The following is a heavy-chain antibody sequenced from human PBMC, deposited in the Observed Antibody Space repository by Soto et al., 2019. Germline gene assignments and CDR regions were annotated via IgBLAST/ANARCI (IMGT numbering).Heavy chain of an antibody. CDR1: GFSLTTSGVG. CDR2: IYWDDDK. J-gene: IGHJ4*02. D-gene: IGHD3-3*01. CDR3: AHRVLRTVFGLVTTTAIYFDF. Sequence: QITLNESGPTQVKPRQTLTLTCTFSGFSLTTSGVGVGWIRQSPGKAPEWLALIYWDDDKRYSPSLNSRFTITKDTSKNQVVLTMADLDPADTATYYCAHRVLRTVFGLVTTTAIYFDFWGQGAPVAGSS. V-gene: IGHV2-5*02.